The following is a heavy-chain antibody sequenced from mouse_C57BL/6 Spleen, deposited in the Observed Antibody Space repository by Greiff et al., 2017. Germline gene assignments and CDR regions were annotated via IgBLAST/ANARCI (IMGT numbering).Heavy chain of an antibody. J-gene: IGHJ2*01. CDR2: IDPSDGYT. D-gene: IGHD1-1*01. CDR1: GYTFTSYW. V-gene: IGHV1-69*01. CDR3: ARGGLDGTPD. Sequence: QVQLQQPGAELVMPGASVKLSCKASGYTFTSYWMHWVKQRPGQGLEWIGEIDPSDGYTNYNQKFKGKSTLTVDKSSSTAYMQLSSLTSEDSAVYYCARGGLDGTPDWGKGTTRTVSS.